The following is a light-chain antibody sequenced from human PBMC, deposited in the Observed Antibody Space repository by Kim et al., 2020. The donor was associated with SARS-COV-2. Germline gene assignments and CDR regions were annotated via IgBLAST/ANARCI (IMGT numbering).Light chain of an antibody. Sequence: QSALTQPASVSGSPGQSITISCTGTSSDVGGYNYVSWYQHHPGKAPKFMIYDVSKRPSGVSNRFSGSKSGNTASLTISGLQAEDEADYYCSSYPSSSTLVFGGGTQLTVL. V-gene: IGLV2-14*03. CDR3: SSYPSSSTLV. CDR2: DVS. J-gene: IGLJ2*01. CDR1: SSDVGGYNY.